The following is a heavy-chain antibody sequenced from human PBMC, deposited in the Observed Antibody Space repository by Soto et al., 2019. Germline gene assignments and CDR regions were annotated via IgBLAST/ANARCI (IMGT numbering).Heavy chain of an antibody. Sequence: GGSLRLSCAASGFPFSIYSMNLVRQSPGKGLEWVSSISISSSYIYYADSVKGRFTISRDNAKNSLYLQMNSLRAEDTAVYYCASSYSSSSSYDYGMDVWCQGTTVTVSS. J-gene: IGHJ6*02. CDR2: ISISSSYI. CDR1: GFPFSIYS. D-gene: IGHD6-6*01. V-gene: IGHV3-21*01. CDR3: ASSYSSSSSYDYGMDV.